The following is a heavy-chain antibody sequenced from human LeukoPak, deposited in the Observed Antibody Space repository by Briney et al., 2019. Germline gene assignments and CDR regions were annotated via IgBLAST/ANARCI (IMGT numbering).Heavy chain of an antibody. J-gene: IGHJ4*02. Sequence: GASVKVSCKASGGTFNSYAISWVRQAPGQGLEWMGGIIPIFGTTNYARKFRGRVTLTADKSTRTAYMELSSLRSEDTAVYYCARVTKRGYSGYDPQYYFDYWGQGTLVTVSS. CDR1: GGTFNSYA. CDR3: ARVTKRGYSGYDPQYYFDY. V-gene: IGHV1-69*06. CDR2: IIPIFGTT. D-gene: IGHD5-12*01.